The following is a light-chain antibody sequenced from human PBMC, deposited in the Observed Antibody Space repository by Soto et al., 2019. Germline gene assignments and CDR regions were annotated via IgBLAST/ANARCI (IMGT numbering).Light chain of an antibody. V-gene: IGLV1-40*01. CDR2: GNS. Sequence: QSVLTQPPSVSGAPGQRVTISCTGSSSNIGAGYDVHWYQQLPGTAPKLLIYGNSNRPSGDPDRFSGSKSGTSASLAITGPQFEDEEDYSCQSYDSSLSRVFGGGTQLTVL. CDR3: QSYDSSLSRV. J-gene: IGLJ2*01. CDR1: SSNIGAGYD.